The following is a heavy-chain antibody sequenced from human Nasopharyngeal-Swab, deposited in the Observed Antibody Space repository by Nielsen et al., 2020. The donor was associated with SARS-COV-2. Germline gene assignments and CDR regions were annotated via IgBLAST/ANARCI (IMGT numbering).Heavy chain of an antibody. J-gene: IGHJ4*02. V-gene: IGHV4-59*01. CDR2: IYYGGST. D-gene: IGHD3-9*01. CDR3: ASGLNWFPFDY. Sequence: WIRQPPGKGLEWIGYIYYGGSTNYNPSLKSRVTISVDTSKNQFSLELSSVTAADTAVYYCASGLNWFPFDYWGQGTLVTVSS.